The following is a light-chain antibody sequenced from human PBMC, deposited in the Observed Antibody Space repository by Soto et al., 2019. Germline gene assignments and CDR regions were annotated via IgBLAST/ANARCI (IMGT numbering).Light chain of an antibody. J-gene: IGKJ3*01. V-gene: IGKV3-11*01. Sequence: EIVLTQSPATLSLSPGERATLSCRASQSVSSYLAWYQQKPGQAPRLLIYDASNRATGIPARFSGSGSWTDFTLTISSREPEDFAVYYCQQRSNWPRFTFGPGTKVDIK. CDR2: DAS. CDR3: QQRSNWPRFT. CDR1: QSVSSY.